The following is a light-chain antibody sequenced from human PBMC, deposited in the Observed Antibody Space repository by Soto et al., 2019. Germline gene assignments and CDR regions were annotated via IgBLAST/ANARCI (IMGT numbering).Light chain of an antibody. J-gene: IGLJ2*01. CDR1: SSDVGAYSY. Sequence: QSALTQPRSVSGSPGQSVTISCTGTSSDVGAYSYVSWYQQHPGKAPELMIYDVIKRPSGVPDRFSGSKSGNTASLTISGIQAGDEADYYCSSYAGSYPLVFGGGTKLTVL. V-gene: IGLV2-11*01. CDR3: SSYAGSYPLV. CDR2: DVI.